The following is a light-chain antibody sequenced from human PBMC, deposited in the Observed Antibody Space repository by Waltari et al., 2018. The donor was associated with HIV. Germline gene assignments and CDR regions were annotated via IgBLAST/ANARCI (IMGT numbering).Light chain of an antibody. V-gene: IGLV3-21*04. Sequence: YVLTQPPSVSVAPGKTASLACGGDNIGSKSVQWYQQKPGQAPVLVVYYDSERPSGISERISGSNSGNTATLTISRVEAGGEADYYCQVWDTVTDQGVFGGGTKLTVL. CDR3: QVWDTVTDQGV. J-gene: IGLJ3*02. CDR2: YDS. CDR1: NIGSKS.